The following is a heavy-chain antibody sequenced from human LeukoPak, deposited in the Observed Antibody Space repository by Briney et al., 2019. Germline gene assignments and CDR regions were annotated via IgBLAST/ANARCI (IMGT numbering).Heavy chain of an antibody. CDR1: GGSFSGYY. J-gene: IGHJ4*02. CDR3: ARGGTYYYDDSGYRYFDY. V-gene: IGHV4-34*01. Sequence: SETLSLTCAAYGGSFSGYYWSWIRQPPGEGLEWIGEINHSGSTNYNPSLKSRVTISVDTSKNQFSLKLSSVTAADTAVYYCARGGTYYYDDSGYRYFDYWGPGTLVTVSS. D-gene: IGHD3-22*01. CDR2: INHSGST.